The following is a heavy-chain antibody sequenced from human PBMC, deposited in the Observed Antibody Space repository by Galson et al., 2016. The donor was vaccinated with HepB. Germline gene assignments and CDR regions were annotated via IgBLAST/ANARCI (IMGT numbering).Heavy chain of an antibody. CDR2: ISAYNGNT. V-gene: IGHV1-18*01. D-gene: IGHD6-19*01. CDR3: ARLPDNGGWHFFDY. CDR1: GYTFTSHG. J-gene: IGHJ4*02. Sequence: SVKVSCKASGYTFTSHGISWVRQAPGQGLEWMGWISAYNGNTNYAQNLQGRVTMTTDTSTSTAYMEVRSLRSDDTAVYYCARLPDNGGWHFFDYWGQGTLVTVSS.